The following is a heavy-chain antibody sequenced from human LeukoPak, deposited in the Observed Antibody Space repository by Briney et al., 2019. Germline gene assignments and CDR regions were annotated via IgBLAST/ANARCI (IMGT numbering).Heavy chain of an antibody. CDR3: ARASDRMYDEFWEGYFSSFDF. CDR2: MAHDGSNI. D-gene: IGHD3-3*01. V-gene: IGHV3-30*03. Sequence: GGSLRLSCAASGFTFSSYSMNWVRQAPGKGLEWVAVMAHDGSNIYYAGSVQGRFTISRDDSKDTLYLQMNSLRLEDTAVYYCARASDRMYDEFWEGYFSSFDFWGQGTLVTVSS. CDR1: GFTFSSYS. J-gene: IGHJ4*02.